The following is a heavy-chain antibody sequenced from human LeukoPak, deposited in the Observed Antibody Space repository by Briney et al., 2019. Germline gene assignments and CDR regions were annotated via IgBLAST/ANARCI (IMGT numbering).Heavy chain of an antibody. V-gene: IGHV3-53*01. D-gene: IGHD3-16*01. CDR1: GFTVSSNY. Sequence: GGSLRLSCAASGFTVSSNYMSWVRQAPGKGLEWVSVIYNGDGTYYADSVKGRFTISRDNSKNTLYLQMNSLRAEDTAVYYCAKAITFGGNWFDPWGQGTLVTVSS. J-gene: IGHJ5*02. CDR2: IYNGDGT. CDR3: AKAITFGGNWFDP.